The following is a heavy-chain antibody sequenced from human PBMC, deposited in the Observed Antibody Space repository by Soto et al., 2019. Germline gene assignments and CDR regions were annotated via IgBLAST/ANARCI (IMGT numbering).Heavy chain of an antibody. Sequence: GGSLRLSCAASGFTFSSYAMSWVRQAPGKGLEWVSAISGSGGSTYYADSVKGRFTISRDNAKNTLYLQMNSLRAEDTAVYYCARDGPPHLERGGYNWFEPWGQGTLVTVSS. CDR2: ISGSGGST. J-gene: IGHJ5*02. D-gene: IGHD2-15*01. CDR1: GFTFSSYA. V-gene: IGHV3-23*01. CDR3: ARDGPPHLERGGYNWFEP.